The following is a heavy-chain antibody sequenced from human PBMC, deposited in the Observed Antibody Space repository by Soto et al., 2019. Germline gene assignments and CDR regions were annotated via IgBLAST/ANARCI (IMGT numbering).Heavy chain of an antibody. Sequence: EVQLLESGGGLVQPGGSLRLSCAASGFTFSSYAMSWVRLAPGKGLEWVSGISGSGGSTYFADSVRGRFTISRDNPKNTLYLQMTSVRAEDMAVYYCAKRAGIGSGSAYYFAYWGQGTLVTVSA. CDR3: AKRAGIGSGSAYYFAY. D-gene: IGHD3-10*01. CDR1: GFTFSSYA. V-gene: IGHV3-23*01. CDR2: ISGSGGST. J-gene: IGHJ4*02.